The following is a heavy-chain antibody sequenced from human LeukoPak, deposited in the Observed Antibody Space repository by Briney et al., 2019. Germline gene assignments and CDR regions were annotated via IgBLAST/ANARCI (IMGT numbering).Heavy chain of an antibody. Sequence: GGSLRLSCAASGFTFNNYSMHWVRQAPGKGLEWAALISYDGSNKYYADSVKGRFTISRDNSKNTLYLQMNSLRAEDTAVYYCAKVGPPYSSSWYAGWCLYFDYWGQGTLVTVSS. CDR1: GFTFNNYS. V-gene: IGHV3-30-3*01. D-gene: IGHD6-13*01. CDR2: ISYDGSNK. J-gene: IGHJ4*02. CDR3: AKVGPPYSSSWYAGWCLYFDY.